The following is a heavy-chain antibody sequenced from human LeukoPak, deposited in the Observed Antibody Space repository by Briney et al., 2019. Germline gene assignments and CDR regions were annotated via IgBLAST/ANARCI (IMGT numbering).Heavy chain of an antibody. CDR1: GYTFTSYY. V-gene: IGHV1-46*01. CDR2: INPSGGST. D-gene: IGHD6-6*01. J-gene: IGHJ4*02. Sequence: ASVKVSCKASGYTFTSYYMHWVRQAPGQGLEWMGIINPSGGSTSYAQKFQGRVTMTRDMSTSTVYMELSSLRSEDTAVYYCARARGPVEAARPFDNWGQGTLVTVSS. CDR3: ARARGPVEAARPFDN.